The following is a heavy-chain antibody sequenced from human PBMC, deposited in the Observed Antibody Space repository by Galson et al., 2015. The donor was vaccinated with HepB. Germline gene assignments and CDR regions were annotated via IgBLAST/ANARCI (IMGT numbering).Heavy chain of an antibody. CDR2: INQDGTKK. CDR1: GFTSNTYW. CDR3: ARETWLSFDY. Sequence: SLRLSCAASGFTSNTYWISWVRQAPGKGLEWVGNINQDGTKKNYVDSVKGRFTISRDNAKNSLFLQMDGLRAEDTAVYYCARETWLSFDYWGQGTVVTVSP. D-gene: IGHD5-12*01. V-gene: IGHV3-7*03. J-gene: IGHJ4*02.